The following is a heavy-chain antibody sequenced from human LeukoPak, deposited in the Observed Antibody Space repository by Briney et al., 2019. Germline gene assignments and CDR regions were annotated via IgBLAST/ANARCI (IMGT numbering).Heavy chain of an antibody. CDR3: ARYDSSGRIFDY. D-gene: IGHD3-22*01. J-gene: IGHJ4*02. V-gene: IGHV4-39*07. CDR1: GGSISSSSYY. CDR2: IYYSGST. Sequence: SETLSLTCTVSGGSISSSSYYWGWIRQPPGRGREWIGSIYYSGSTYYNPSLKSRVTISVDTSKNQFFLKLSSVTAADTAVYYCARYDSSGRIFDYWGQGTLVTVSS.